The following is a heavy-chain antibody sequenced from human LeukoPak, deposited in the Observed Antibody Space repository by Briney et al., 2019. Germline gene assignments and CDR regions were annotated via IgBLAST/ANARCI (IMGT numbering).Heavy chain of an antibody. CDR1: GYTFNSYG. D-gene: IGHD3-16*02. Sequence: ASVKVSCKASGYTFNSYGISWVRQAPGQGLEWMGWISAYNGNTNYAQKLQGRVTMTTDTSTSTAYMELRSLRSDDTAVYYCARIITFGGVIVIPGAFEIWGQGTMVTVSS. V-gene: IGHV1-18*01. CDR3: ARIITFGGVIVIPGAFEI. J-gene: IGHJ3*02. CDR2: ISAYNGNT.